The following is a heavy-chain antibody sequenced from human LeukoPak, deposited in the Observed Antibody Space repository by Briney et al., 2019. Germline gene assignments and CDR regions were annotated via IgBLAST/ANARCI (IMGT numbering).Heavy chain of an antibody. Sequence: PGGSLRLSCAASGFTFSSYEMNWVRQAPGKGLEWVSYISSSGSTIYYADSVKGRFTISRDNAKNSLYLQMNSLRAEDTAVYYCARDATSGWFDPWGQGTLVTVSS. CDR1: GFTFSSYE. V-gene: IGHV3-48*03. J-gene: IGHJ5*02. D-gene: IGHD1-26*01. CDR3: ARDATSGWFDP. CDR2: ISSSGSTI.